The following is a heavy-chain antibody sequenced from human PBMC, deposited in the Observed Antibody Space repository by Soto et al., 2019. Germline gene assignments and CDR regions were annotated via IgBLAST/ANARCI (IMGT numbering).Heavy chain of an antibody. V-gene: IGHV4-39*01. D-gene: IGHD2-15*01. CDR3: ARLLPRRAMVVVTPDY. Sequence: SETLSLTCTVSGGSITSHSYYWGWILQSPGKGLEWIGIIYYSGSTYYNPSLKSRVTVSVDTSKNQFSLKVTSVTAADTAVYYCARLLPRRAMVVVTPDYWGQGTLVTVSS. J-gene: IGHJ4*02. CDR2: IYYSGST. CDR1: GGSITSHSYY.